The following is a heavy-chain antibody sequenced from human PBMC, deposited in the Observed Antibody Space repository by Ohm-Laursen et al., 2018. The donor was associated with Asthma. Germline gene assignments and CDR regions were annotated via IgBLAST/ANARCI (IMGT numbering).Heavy chain of an antibody. D-gene: IGHD5-24*01. CDR2: IYSTGST. CDR1: GSSFRTYY. V-gene: IGHV4-59*01. Sequence: GALALPSTLSGSSFRTYYWGWVRQPPREGLGGIGYIYSTGSTNYNPSLESRVTISIDTSTNQFSLKLSSVTAADTAVYYCARGHGYNLYWGEGTLVTVSS. J-gene: IGHJ4*02. CDR3: ARGHGYNLY.